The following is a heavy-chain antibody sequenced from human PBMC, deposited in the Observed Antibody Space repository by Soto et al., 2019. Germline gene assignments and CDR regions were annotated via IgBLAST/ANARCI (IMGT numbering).Heavy chain of an antibody. CDR2: VSSSGNT. CDR1: GGSITSSGYS. D-gene: IGHD3-9*01. CDR3: ARADYEILTGSYAMDV. V-gene: IGHV4-30-4*07. Sequence: SETLSLTCAVSGGSITSSGYSWTWIRQPPGKGLEWIGRVSSSGNTNANPTLNSRATMSIDTSKNQFSLRLRSVTAADTAVYYCARADYEILTGSYAMDVWGQGTTVTVSS. J-gene: IGHJ6*02.